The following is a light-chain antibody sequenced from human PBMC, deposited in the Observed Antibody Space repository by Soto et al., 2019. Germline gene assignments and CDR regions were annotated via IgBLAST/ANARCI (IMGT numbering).Light chain of an antibody. CDR1: QSVSTN. CDR2: FAS. CDR3: QQYDKWPRT. J-gene: IGKJ1*01. V-gene: IGKV3-15*01. Sequence: EIVLTQSPGTLSLSPGERAALSCRASQSVSTNLAWYQQKPGQPPRLLIYFASTRATAVPARFTAGGSGTECTRTISSLQSDDLAVYDCQQYDKWPRTFGQGTKVDIK.